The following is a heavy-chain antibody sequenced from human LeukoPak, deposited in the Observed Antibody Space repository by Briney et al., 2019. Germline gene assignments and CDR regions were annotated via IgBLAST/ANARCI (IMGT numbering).Heavy chain of an antibody. CDR1: GGTFSSYA. CDR3: ARESGSYEAYFDY. J-gene: IGHJ4*02. Sequence: SVKVSCKASGGTFSSYAISWVRQAPGQGLEWMGRIFPIFATANYAQKFQGRVTVTADESTSTAYMELSSLRSEDTAVYYCARESGSYEAYFDYWGQGTLVTVSS. D-gene: IGHD1-26*01. V-gene: IGHV1-69*13. CDR2: IFPIFATA.